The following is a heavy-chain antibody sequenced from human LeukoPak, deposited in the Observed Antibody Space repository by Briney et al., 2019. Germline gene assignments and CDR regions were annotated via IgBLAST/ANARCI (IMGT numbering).Heavy chain of an antibody. V-gene: IGHV4-34*01. CDR3: ARVDCSSTSCYLWY. Sequence: SETLSLTCAVYGGSFSGYYWSWTRQPPGKGLEWIGEINHSGSTNYNPSLKSRVTISVDTSKNQFSLKLSSVTAADTAVYYCARVDCSSTSCYLWYWGQGTLVTVSS. CDR1: GGSFSGYY. J-gene: IGHJ4*02. CDR2: INHSGST. D-gene: IGHD2-2*01.